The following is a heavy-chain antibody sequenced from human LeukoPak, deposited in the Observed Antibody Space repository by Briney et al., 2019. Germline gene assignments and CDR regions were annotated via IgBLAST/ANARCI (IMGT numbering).Heavy chain of an antibody. CDR2: MNPNSGNT. J-gene: IGHJ4*02. V-gene: IGHV1-8*02. CDR3: ARGDGYNPLDY. Sequence: ASAKVSCKASGYTFTGYYMHWVRQAPGQGLEWMGWMNPNSGNTGYAQKFQGRVTMTRNTSISTAHMELSSLRSEDTAVYYCARGDGYNPLDYWGQGTLVTVSS. CDR1: GYTFTGYY. D-gene: IGHD5-24*01.